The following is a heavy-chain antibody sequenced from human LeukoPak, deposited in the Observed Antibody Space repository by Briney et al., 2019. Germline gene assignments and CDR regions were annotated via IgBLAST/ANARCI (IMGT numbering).Heavy chain of an antibody. CDR1: GGSISSSNW. D-gene: IGHD6-13*01. J-gene: IGHJ3*02. CDR2: IYHSGST. Sequence: SGTLSLTCAVSGGSISSSNWWSWVRQPPGKGLEWIGEIYHSGSTNYNPSLKSRVTISVDTSKNQFSLKLSSVTAADTAVYYCARDPYGSRTNDAFVIWGQGTMVTVSS. V-gene: IGHV4-4*02. CDR3: ARDPYGSRTNDAFVI.